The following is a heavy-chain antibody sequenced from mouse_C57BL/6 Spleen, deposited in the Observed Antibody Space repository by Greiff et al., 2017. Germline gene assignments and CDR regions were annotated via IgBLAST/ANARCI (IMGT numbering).Heavy chain of an antibody. CDR2: ISGGGGNT. D-gene: IGHD1-1*01. CDR1: GFTFSSYT. Sequence: EVKLEESGGGLVKPGGSLKLSCAASGFTFSSYTMSWVRQTPEKRLEWVATISGGGGNTYYPDSVKGRFTISRDNAKNTLYLQMSSLRSEDTALYYCARAGGYYGSNYAMDYWGQGTSVTVSS. V-gene: IGHV5-9*01. CDR3: ARAGGYYGSNYAMDY. J-gene: IGHJ4*01.